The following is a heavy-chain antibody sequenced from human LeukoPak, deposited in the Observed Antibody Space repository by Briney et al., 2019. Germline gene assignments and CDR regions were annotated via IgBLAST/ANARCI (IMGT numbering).Heavy chain of an antibody. J-gene: IGHJ6*04. CDR1: GFTFSNSA. Sequence: GGSLRPSCGASGFTFSNSAMSWVRQAPGKGLEWVSAITGSGGSTYYADSVKGRFTISRDNAKNSLYLQMNSLRAEDTAVYYCAELGITMIGGVWGKGTTVTISS. CDR3: AELGITMIGGV. V-gene: IGHV3-23*01. D-gene: IGHD3-10*02. CDR2: ITGSGGST.